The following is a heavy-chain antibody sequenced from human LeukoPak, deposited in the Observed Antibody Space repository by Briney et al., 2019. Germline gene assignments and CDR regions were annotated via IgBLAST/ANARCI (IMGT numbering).Heavy chain of an antibody. Sequence: GGSLRLSCAASGFTFSNYAMSWVRQAPGKGLEWVSAISGSGDGTYYAGPVKGRFTISRDNSKNTLYLKMNSLRAEDTAVYYCAKTVPAADYWGQGILVTVSS. D-gene: IGHD2-2*01. V-gene: IGHV3-23*01. CDR1: GFTFSNYA. J-gene: IGHJ4*02. CDR3: AKTVPAADY. CDR2: ISGSGDGT.